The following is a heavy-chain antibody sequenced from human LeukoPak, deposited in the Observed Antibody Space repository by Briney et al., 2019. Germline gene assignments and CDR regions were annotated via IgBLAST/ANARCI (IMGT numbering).Heavy chain of an antibody. CDR3: ANFPSALDY. CDR1: GFTFSSYA. J-gene: IGHJ4*02. CDR2: ISGSGGST. Sequence: GGSLRLSCAASGFTFSSYAMSWVRPAPGKGLAWVSAISGSGGSTYFADSVKGRFTISRDNSKNTLYLQRNSLRAEDTAVYYCANFPSALDYWGQGTLVSVSS. V-gene: IGHV3-23*01.